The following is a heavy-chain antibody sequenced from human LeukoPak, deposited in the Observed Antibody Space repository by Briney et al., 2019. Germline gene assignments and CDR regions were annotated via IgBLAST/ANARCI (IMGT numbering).Heavy chain of an antibody. D-gene: IGHD7-27*01. CDR3: ARAGNWAYFDY. J-gene: IGHJ4*02. Sequence: GASVKVSCKASGYTFTSYYMHWVRQAPGQGLQWMGMINASGGSTSYAQKFQGRVTMTRDMSTSTVYMELSSLRSEDTAVYYCARAGNWAYFDYWGQETLVTVSS. V-gene: IGHV1-46*01. CDR2: INASGGST. CDR1: GYTFTSYY.